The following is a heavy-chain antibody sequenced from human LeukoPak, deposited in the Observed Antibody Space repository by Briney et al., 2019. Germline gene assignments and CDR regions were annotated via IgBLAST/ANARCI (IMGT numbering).Heavy chain of an antibody. CDR2: IYYSGST. Sequence: SETLSLTCTVSGGSISSYYWSWIRQPPGKGLEWIGYIYYSGSTNYNPSLKSRVTISVDKSKNQFSLKLSSVTAADTAVYYCAREREEQWLVYYFDYWGQGTLVTVSS. CDR1: GGSISSYY. J-gene: IGHJ4*02. V-gene: IGHV4-59*12. D-gene: IGHD6-19*01. CDR3: AREREEQWLVYYFDY.